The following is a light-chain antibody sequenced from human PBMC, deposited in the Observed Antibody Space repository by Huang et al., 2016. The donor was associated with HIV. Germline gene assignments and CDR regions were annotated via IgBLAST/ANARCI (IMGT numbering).Light chain of an antibody. CDR2: KVS. CDR3: MQGTHWPLT. Sequence: VVMTQSPLSLPVTLGQPASISCRSSQSLVYSDGHTYLNWFQQRPGQSPRRLIYKVSNRDSGVPERFSGSGSGTDFTLNINRVEAEDVGIYFCMQGTHWPLTFGGGTKVEIK. J-gene: IGKJ4*01. V-gene: IGKV2-30*01. CDR1: QSLVYSDGHTY.